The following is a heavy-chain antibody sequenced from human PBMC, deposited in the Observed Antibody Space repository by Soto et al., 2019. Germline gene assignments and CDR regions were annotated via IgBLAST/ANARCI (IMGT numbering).Heavy chain of an antibody. CDR1: GGSISSYY. V-gene: IGHV4-59*01. Sequence: QVQLQESGPGLVKPSETLSLTCTVSGGSISSYYWSWIRQPPGKGLEWIGYIYYSGSTNYNPSLQSRVTISVDTSKNQFSLKLSSVTAADTAVYYCARGYGSGWYFPAFGYWGQGTLVTVSS. J-gene: IGHJ4*02. D-gene: IGHD6-19*01. CDR3: ARGYGSGWYFPAFGY. CDR2: IYYSGST.